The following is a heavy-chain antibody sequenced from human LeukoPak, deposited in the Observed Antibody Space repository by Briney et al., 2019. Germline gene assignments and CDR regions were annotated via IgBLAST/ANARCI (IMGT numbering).Heavy chain of an antibody. V-gene: IGHV5-51*01. CDR2: IYPADSDI. J-gene: IGHJ5*02. CDR3: ARQEYCSGASCYAWFDP. D-gene: IGHD2-15*01. Sequence: GESLKISCKGSGYSINNYWIAWVRQMPGKGLEWMGIIYPADSDIRYSPSFQGQVTISADKSISTAYLQWNSLKASDTAMYYCARQEYCSGASCYAWFDPWGQGTLVTVSS. CDR1: GYSINNYW.